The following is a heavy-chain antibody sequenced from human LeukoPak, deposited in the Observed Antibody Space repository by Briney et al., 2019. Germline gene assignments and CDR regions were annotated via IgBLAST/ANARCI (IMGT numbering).Heavy chain of an antibody. Sequence: GGFLRLSCAASGFTFSDYYMSWIRQAPGKGLEWVSYISSSGSTIYYADSVKGRFTISRDNAKNSLYLQMNSLRAEDTAVYYCARDRVTGYYDSSGYLFFWGQGTLVTVSS. CDR3: ARDRVTGYYDSSGYLFF. CDR2: ISSSGSTI. V-gene: IGHV3-11*01. J-gene: IGHJ4*02. D-gene: IGHD3-22*01. CDR1: GFTFSDYY.